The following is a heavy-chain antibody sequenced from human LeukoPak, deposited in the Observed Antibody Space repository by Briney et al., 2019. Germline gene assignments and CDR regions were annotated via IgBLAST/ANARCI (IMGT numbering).Heavy chain of an antibody. Sequence: ASVKVSCKASRYTFTSYYMHWVRQAPGQGLEWMGIVNPSGGSTSYAQKFQARVTMTRDTSTSTVYMELSSLRSEDTAVYYCVRDYGYCSGGSRRLFDYWGQGTLVTVSS. V-gene: IGHV1-46*01. D-gene: IGHD2-15*01. J-gene: IGHJ4*02. CDR1: RYTFTSYY. CDR3: VRDYGYCSGGSRRLFDY. CDR2: VNPSGGST.